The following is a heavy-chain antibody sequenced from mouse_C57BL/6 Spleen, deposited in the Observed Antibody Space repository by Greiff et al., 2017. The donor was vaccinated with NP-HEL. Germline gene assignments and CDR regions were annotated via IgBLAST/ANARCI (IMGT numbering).Heavy chain of an antibody. J-gene: IGHJ4*01. V-gene: IGHV1-50*01. CDR2: IDPSDSYT. CDR1: GYTFTSYW. Sequence: QVQLQQPGAELVKPGASVKLSCKASGYTFTSYWMQWVKQRPGQGLEWIGEIDPSDSYTNYNQKFKGKATLTVDTSSSTAYMQLSSLTSEDSAVYYCARSQDYGSSYEGAMDYWGQGTSVTVSS. D-gene: IGHD1-1*01. CDR3: ARSQDYGSSYEGAMDY.